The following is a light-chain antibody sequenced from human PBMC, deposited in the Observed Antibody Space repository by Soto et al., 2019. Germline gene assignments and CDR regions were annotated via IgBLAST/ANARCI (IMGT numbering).Light chain of an antibody. CDR3: QQSYSTPRT. V-gene: IGKV1-39*01. J-gene: IGKJ2*02. CDR2: AAS. CDR1: QSISTY. Sequence: DIQMTQSPSSLSASVGDRVTITCRASQSISTYLNWYQQKVGKAPKLLIYAASTLQRGVPSRFSGSGSGTDFTLTISSLQPEDFATYYWQQSYSTPRTFGQGTKLEIK.